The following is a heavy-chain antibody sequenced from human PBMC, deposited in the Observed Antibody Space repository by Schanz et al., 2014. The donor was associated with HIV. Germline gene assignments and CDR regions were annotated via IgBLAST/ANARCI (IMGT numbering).Heavy chain of an antibody. Sequence: QVQLRESGPGLVKPSETLSLTCTVSGDSISSSYCIWIRQHPGQGLEWIGYTNYRGSANSNASLKSRGSTSVDASKNKLSLQLSSVTAADTAVYYCARGQFGELFYGMDVWGRGTTVIVSS. CDR3: ARGQFGELFYGMDV. CDR2: TNYRGSA. V-gene: IGHV4-59*01. J-gene: IGHJ6*02. CDR1: GDSISSSY. D-gene: IGHD3-10*01.